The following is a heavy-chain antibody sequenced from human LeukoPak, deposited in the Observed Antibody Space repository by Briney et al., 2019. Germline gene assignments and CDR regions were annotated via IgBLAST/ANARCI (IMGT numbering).Heavy chain of an antibody. CDR2: ISISGSTI. V-gene: IGHV3-48*03. CDR3: ARVIAGARRSASDI. D-gene: IGHD6-19*01. J-gene: IGHJ3*02. CDR1: GFTFNTYE. Sequence: GGSLRLSCAASGFTFNTYEMNWSRQPPGKGLEWVSHISISGSTIYYAESVKGRFTISRDNAKNSLYLQMNSLRVEDTAVYYCARVIAGARRSASDIWGQGTMVTVSS.